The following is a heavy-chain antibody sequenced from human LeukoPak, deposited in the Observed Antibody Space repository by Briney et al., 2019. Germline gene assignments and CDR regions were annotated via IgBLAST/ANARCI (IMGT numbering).Heavy chain of an antibody. CDR3: ARARASHTNYYYYYYMDV. J-gene: IGHJ6*03. CDR1: GFTFSSYW. CDR2: ISSSSSYM. V-gene: IGHV3-21*01. D-gene: IGHD2-2*01. Sequence: GGSLRLSCAASGFTFSSYWMSWVRQAPGKGLEWVSSISSSSSYMYYADSVKGRFTISRDNAKNSLYMRVNSLRAEDTAVYYCARARASHTNYYYYYYMDVWGKGTTVTVSS.